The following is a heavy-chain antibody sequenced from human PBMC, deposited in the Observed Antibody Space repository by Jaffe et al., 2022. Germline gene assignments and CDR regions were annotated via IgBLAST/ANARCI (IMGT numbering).Heavy chain of an antibody. Sequence: QVQLVQSGAEVKKPGASVKVSCKASGYTFTGYYMHWVRQAPGQGLEWMGWINPNSGGTNYAQKFQGRVTMTRDTSISTAYMELSRLRSDDTAVYYCARDQLDILTGYYASWFDPWGQGTLVTVSS. J-gene: IGHJ5*02. CDR3: ARDQLDILTGYYASWFDP. CDR2: INPNSGGT. V-gene: IGHV1-2*02. D-gene: IGHD3-9*01. CDR1: GYTFTGYY.